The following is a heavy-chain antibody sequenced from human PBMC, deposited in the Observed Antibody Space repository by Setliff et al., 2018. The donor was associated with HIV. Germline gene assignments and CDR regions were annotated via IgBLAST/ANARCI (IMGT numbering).Heavy chain of an antibody. CDR3: ARSPSYRSSWEYYFDY. Sequence: PSETLSLTCTVSGASLINSDYSWTWIRQHPETGLAWIGHIYTSRGTNYNHSLRTRVIISVDTSNQFSLKLSSVTAADAAVYYCARSPSYRSSWEYYFDYWGQGILVTVSS. V-gene: IGHV4-4*09. CDR2: IYTSRGT. J-gene: IGHJ4*02. CDR1: GASLINSDYS. D-gene: IGHD6-13*01.